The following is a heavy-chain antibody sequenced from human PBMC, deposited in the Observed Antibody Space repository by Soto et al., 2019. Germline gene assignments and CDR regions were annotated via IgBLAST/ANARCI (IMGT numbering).Heavy chain of an antibody. J-gene: IGHJ6*02. Sequence: QVQLVQSGAEVKKPGSSVKVSCKASGGTLSNYAFTWVRQAPGQGLEWMGGIIPIFNTANYAQKFQGRVMITADESTSTAYMEVNSLRSEDTAVYYCARVRPTDYVGNYNNGMDVWGQGTTVTVSS. CDR2: IIPIFNTA. CDR1: GGTLSNYA. CDR3: ARVRPTDYVGNYNNGMDV. D-gene: IGHD4-17*01. V-gene: IGHV1-69*01.